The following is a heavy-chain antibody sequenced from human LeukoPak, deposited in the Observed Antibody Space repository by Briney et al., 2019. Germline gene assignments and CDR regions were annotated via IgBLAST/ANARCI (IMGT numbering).Heavy chain of an antibody. CDR2: ISYDGSNK. CDR3: ARDGGDIVVVPAAQRRLTVAADYYFDY. D-gene: IGHD2-2*01. CDR1: GFTFSSYA. J-gene: IGHJ4*02. V-gene: IGHV3-30*04. Sequence: GRSLRLSCAASGFTFSSYAMHWVRQAPGKGLVWVAVISYDGSNKYYADSVKGRFTISRDNSQNTLYLQMNSRRAEDTAVYYCARDGGDIVVVPAAQRRLTVAADYYFDYWGQGTLVTVSS.